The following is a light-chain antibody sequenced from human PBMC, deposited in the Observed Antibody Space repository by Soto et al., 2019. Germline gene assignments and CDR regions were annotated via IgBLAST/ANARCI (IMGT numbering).Light chain of an antibody. CDR1: QSVSSK. Sequence: EIVMTQSPATLSVSPGERATLSCRASQSVSSKLAWYQQKPGQAPRLLIYGASTRATGIPARFSGSGSGTESTLTISRLQSEDVAVYYCQQYNNGLTFGGGTKVEIK. CDR3: QQYNNGLT. CDR2: GAS. J-gene: IGKJ4*01. V-gene: IGKV3-15*01.